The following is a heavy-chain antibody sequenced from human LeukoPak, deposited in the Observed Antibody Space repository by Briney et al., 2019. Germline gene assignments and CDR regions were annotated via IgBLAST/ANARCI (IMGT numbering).Heavy chain of an antibody. Sequence: PSETLSLTCTVSGGAISGYYWTWIRQPPGKGLEWIGEINHSGGTNYNPSLKSRVTISVDTSKNQFSLKLNSVTAADTAVYYCARGHPLLDCWGQGTLVTVSS. CDR1: GGAISGYY. CDR3: ARGHPLLDC. J-gene: IGHJ4*02. V-gene: IGHV4-34*01. CDR2: INHSGGT. D-gene: IGHD2-21*02.